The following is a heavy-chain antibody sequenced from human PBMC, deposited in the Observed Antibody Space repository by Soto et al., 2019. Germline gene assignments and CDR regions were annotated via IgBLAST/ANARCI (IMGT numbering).Heavy chain of an antibody. CDR3: AREYGSGSPDAFDI. CDR2: INWNGGST. CDR1: GFTFDDYG. D-gene: IGHD3-10*01. Sequence: GGSLRLSCAASGFTFDDYGMSWVRQAPGKGLEWVSGINWNGGSTGYADSVKGRFTISRDNAKNSLYLQMNSLRAEDTALYYCAREYGSGSPDAFDIWGQGTMVTVSS. J-gene: IGHJ3*02. V-gene: IGHV3-20*04.